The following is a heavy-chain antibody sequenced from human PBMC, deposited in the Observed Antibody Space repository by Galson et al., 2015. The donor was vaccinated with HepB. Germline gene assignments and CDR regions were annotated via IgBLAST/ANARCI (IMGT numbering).Heavy chain of an antibody. CDR1: GFTFTNYY. J-gene: IGHJ3*01. CDR3: ARWSLAFDF. V-gene: IGHV3-7*01. CDR2: INQDGGAR. Sequence: SLRLSCAASGFTFTNYYMGWVRQAPGKGLEWVAYINQDGGARFYVDSVRGRFTISRDNADNLLYLQMNSLRVEDTAVYYYARWSLAFDFWGQGTMLTVSS.